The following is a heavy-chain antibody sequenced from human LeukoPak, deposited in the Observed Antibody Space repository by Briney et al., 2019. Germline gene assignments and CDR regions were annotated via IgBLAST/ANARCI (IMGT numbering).Heavy chain of an antibody. J-gene: IGHJ4*02. CDR3: ARSPQGRERWRQDY. V-gene: IGHV4-59*08. CDR1: GGSISSYY. D-gene: IGHD5-24*01. Sequence: NPSETLSLTCTVSGGSISSYYWSWIRQPPGKGLEWSGYIYYTGSTNYNPSLKSRVTISVDTSKNQISLKLSSVTAADTAVYYCARSPQGRERWRQDYWGQGTLVTVSS. CDR2: IYYTGST.